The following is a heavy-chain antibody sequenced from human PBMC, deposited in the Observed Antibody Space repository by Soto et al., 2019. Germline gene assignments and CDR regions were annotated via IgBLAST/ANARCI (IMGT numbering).Heavy chain of an antibody. J-gene: IGHJ2*01. CDR3: PRNDGDYGWYFDL. CDR2: IRSKANNYAT. V-gene: IGHV3-73*02. D-gene: IGHD4-17*01. Sequence: EVQLVESGGGLVQPGGSLKLSCAASGFTFSGSAMHWVRQASGKGLEWVGRIRSKANNYATAYAASVKGRFTISRDDSENTAYLQMNSLKTEDTAIYYCPRNDGDYGWYFDLWGRGALVTVSS. CDR1: GFTFSGSA.